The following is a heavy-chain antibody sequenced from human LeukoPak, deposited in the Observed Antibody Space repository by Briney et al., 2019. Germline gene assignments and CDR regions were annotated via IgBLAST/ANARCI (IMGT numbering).Heavy chain of an antibody. CDR1: GFTFSNYW. V-gene: IGHV3-7*01. CDR3: AREENHDSFDY. J-gene: IGHJ4*02. D-gene: IGHD1-14*01. Sequence: GGSLRLSCAASGFTFSNYWMTWVRQAPGKGLEWVANIKQDGSEKYYVDSVKGRFTISRDNAKNSLFLQMNSLRAEDTAVYYCAREENHDSFDYWGQGTLVTVSS. CDR2: IKQDGSEK.